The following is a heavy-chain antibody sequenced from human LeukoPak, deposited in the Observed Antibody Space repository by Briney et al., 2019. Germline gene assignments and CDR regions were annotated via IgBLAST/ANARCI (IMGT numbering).Heavy chain of an antibody. CDR3: ARSPPDILTGYYNHYFDY. V-gene: IGHV1-69*05. Sequence: ASVKVSCKASGGTFSSYAISWVRQAPGQGLEWMGGIIPIFGTANYTQKFQGRVTITTDESTSTAYMELSSLRSEDTAVYYCARSPPDILTGYYNHYFDYWGQGTLVTGSS. CDR2: IIPIFGTA. CDR1: GGTFSSYA. J-gene: IGHJ4*02. D-gene: IGHD3-9*01.